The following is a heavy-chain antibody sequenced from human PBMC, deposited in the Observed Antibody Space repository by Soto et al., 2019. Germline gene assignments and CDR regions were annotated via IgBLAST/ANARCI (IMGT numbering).Heavy chain of an antibody. CDR3: ARGGDVNYYHGMDV. J-gene: IGHJ6*02. Sequence: QVQLVQSGGEVKKPGASVKLSCTASGYTFTSYGISWVRQAHGQGLEWMGWISAYNGKTNYAQNVQGRVTMTTDTSTRTAYMDLRSLRSDDTAVYYCARGGDVNYYHGMDVWGQGTTVTVSS. CDR2: ISAYNGKT. V-gene: IGHV1-18*01. D-gene: IGHD5-12*01. CDR1: GYTFTSYG.